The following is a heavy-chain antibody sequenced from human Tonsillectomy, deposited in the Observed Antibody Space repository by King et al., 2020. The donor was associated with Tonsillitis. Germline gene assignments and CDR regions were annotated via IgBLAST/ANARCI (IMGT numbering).Heavy chain of an antibody. D-gene: IGHD6-13*01. CDR1: GYTFTDYY. CDR3: ARSAKYSSSWYYF. Sequence: VQLVESGPEVTKPGASVKVSCKASGYTFTDYYIHWVRQAPGQGLEWMGWINPDSGDTNYEHKFQGRVIMTRDTSIITAYMGLSSLRSDDTAVYYCARSAKYSSSWYYFWGQGALVTVSS. CDR2: INPDSGDT. J-gene: IGHJ4*02. V-gene: IGHV1-2*07.